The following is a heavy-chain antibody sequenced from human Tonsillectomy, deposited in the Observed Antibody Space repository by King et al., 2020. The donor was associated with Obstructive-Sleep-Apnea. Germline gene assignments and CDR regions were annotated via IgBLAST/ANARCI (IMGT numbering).Heavy chain of an antibody. CDR2: ISGSGGST. V-gene: IGHV3-23*04. Sequence: VQLVESGGGLVQPGGSLRLSCAASGFTFSSYAMSWVRQAPGKGLEWVSAISGSGGSTYYADSVKGRFTISRDNSKNTLYLQMNSLRAEDTAVYYCAKTSWDYYCSSTSCPPTMIVATSGMDVWGQGTTVTVSS. CDR3: AKTSWDYYCSSTSCPPTMIVATSGMDV. D-gene: IGHD2-2*01. CDR1: GFTFSSYA. J-gene: IGHJ6*02.